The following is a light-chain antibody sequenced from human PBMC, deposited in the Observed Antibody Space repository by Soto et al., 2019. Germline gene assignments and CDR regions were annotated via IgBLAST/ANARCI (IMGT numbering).Light chain of an antibody. J-gene: IGKJ4*01. V-gene: IGKV1-5*03. CDR3: QQYVAYPLT. CDR2: KAS. Sequence: DIQMTQSPSTLSGSVGDRVTITCRASQTISSWLAWYQQKPGKAPKLLIYKASTLKSGVPSRFSGSGSGTEFTLTISSLQPDDFATYSCQQYVAYPLTFGGGTKVDIK. CDR1: QTISSW.